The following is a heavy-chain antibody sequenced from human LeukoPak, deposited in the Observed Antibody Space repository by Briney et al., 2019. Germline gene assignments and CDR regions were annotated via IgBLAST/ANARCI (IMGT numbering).Heavy chain of an antibody. D-gene: IGHD3-10*01. CDR3: ARVIQLWGGPRELDY. J-gene: IGHJ4*02. V-gene: IGHV3-66*01. CDR1: GFTFSNAW. Sequence: PGGSLRLSCAASGFTFSNAWMSWVRQAPGKGLEWVSFIYSGGTTQYADSVKGRFIISRDNSKNTLYLQMNTLRAEDTAVYYCARVIQLWGGPRELDYWGQGTLVTVSS. CDR2: IYSGGTT.